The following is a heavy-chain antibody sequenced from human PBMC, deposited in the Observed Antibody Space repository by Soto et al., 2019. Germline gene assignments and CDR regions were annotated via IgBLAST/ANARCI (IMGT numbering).Heavy chain of an antibody. J-gene: IGHJ3*02. Sequence: ASVKVSCKASGYTITGYYMHWVRQAPGQGLEWMGWINPNSGGTNYAQKFQGWVTMTRDTSISTAYMELSRLRSDDTAVYYCARNIVLRAHDAFDIWGQGTMVTVSS. CDR1: GYTITGYY. D-gene: IGHD2-8*01. CDR3: ARNIVLRAHDAFDI. V-gene: IGHV1-2*04. CDR2: INPNSGGT.